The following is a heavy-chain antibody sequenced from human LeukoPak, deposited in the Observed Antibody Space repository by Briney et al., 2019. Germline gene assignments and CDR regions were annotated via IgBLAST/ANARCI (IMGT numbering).Heavy chain of an antibody. V-gene: IGHV3-7*03. CDR1: GFTFSNYW. CDR2: IKHDGSDK. D-gene: IGHD1-26*01. Sequence: GSLRLSCAGSGFTFSNYWMTWFRQAPGKGLEWVANIKHDGSDKYYLDSVKGRFTLSRDNAKNSLFLQMNSLRVEDTAFYYCVKETLGFEYWGQGTLVSVSS. J-gene: IGHJ4*02. CDR3: VKETLGFEY.